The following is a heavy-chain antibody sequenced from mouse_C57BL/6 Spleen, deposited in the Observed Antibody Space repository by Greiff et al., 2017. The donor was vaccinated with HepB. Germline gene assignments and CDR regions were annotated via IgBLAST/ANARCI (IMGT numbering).Heavy chain of an antibody. CDR3: ARDYYYGSSHWYFDV. Sequence: EVKLMESGGDLVKPGGSLKLSCAASGFTFSSYGMSWVRQTPDKRLEWVATISSGGSYTYYPDSVKGRFTISRDNAKNTLYLQMSSLKSEDTAMYYCARDYYYGSSHWYFDVWGTGTTVTVAS. J-gene: IGHJ1*03. CDR1: GFTFSSYG. D-gene: IGHD1-1*01. V-gene: IGHV5-6*01. CDR2: ISSGGSYT.